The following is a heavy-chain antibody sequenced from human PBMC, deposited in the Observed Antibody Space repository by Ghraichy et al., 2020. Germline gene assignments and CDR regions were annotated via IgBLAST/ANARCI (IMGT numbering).Heavy chain of an antibody. D-gene: IGHD3-22*01. J-gene: IGHJ3*02. CDR1: GFTFSSYW. Sequence: GESLNISCAASGFTFSSYWMSWVRQAPRKGLEWVANIKQDGSEKYYVDSVKGRFTISRDNAKNSLYLQMNSLRAEDTAVYYCARWGAPIVVVKPNYAFDIWGQGTMVTVSS. V-gene: IGHV3-7*03. CDR3: ARWGAPIVVVKPNYAFDI. CDR2: IKQDGSEK.